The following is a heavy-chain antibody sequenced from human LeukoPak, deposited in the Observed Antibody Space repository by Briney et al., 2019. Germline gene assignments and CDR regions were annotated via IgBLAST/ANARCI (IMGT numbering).Heavy chain of an antibody. CDR2: IDWNGGST. CDR1: GFTFSSYE. D-gene: IGHD1-26*01. Sequence: GGSLRLSCAASGFTFSSYEMNWVRQAPGKGLEWVSDIDWNGGSTGYADSVKGRFTISRDNAKNSLYLQMNSLRVEDTALYYCARGLVGATTRPTFDYWGRGTLVTVSS. J-gene: IGHJ4*02. CDR3: ARGLVGATTRPTFDY. V-gene: IGHV3-20*04.